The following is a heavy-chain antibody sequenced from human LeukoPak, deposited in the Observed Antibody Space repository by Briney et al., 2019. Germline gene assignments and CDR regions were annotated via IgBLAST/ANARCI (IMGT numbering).Heavy chain of an antibody. V-gene: IGHV4-59*01. Sequence: KPSETLSLTCAVYGGSFSSYYWSWIRQPPGKGLEWIGYIYYSGSTNYNPSLKSRVTISVKTSKNQFSLKLSSVTAADTAVYYCARVTGYMIEDYFDYWGQGTLVTVSS. CDR1: GGSFSSYY. D-gene: IGHD3-22*01. CDR2: IYYSGST. CDR3: ARVTGYMIEDYFDY. J-gene: IGHJ4*02.